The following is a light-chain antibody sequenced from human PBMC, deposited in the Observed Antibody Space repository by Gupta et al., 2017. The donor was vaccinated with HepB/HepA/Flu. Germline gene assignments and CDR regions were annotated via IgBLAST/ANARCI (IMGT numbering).Light chain of an antibody. Sequence: QSVLTQPPSASGTPGQRVTISCSGRSSNIGNNPISWYQQLPGTAPKLLIYSNDQRPSGVPDRFSGSKSATSASLAISGLQSEDEADYYCAACDDSLNGWVFGGGTKLTVL. CDR3: AACDDSLNGWV. V-gene: IGLV1-44*01. CDR1: SSNIGNNP. J-gene: IGLJ3*02. CDR2: SND.